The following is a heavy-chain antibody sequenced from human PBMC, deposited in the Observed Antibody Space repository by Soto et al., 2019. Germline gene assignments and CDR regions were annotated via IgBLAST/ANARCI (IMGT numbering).Heavy chain of an antibody. D-gene: IGHD4-4*01. Sequence: GGSLRLSCVGSGFSFRKYAMNWLRQAPGKGLEWVSGISGSGGSGRGFYADPVKGRFTISRDNSKNTLYLEMNSLRAEDTAVYYCAKDLDDYSSAIDFWGQGTLVTVSS. J-gene: IGHJ4*02. CDR2: ISGSGGSGRG. CDR3: AKDLDDYSSAIDF. V-gene: IGHV3-23*01. CDR1: GFSFRKYA.